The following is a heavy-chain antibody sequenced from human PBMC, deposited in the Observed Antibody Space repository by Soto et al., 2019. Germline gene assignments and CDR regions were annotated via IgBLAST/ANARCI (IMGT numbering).Heavy chain of an antibody. CDR3: AAGYTTGPDAFDI. D-gene: IGHD6-13*01. J-gene: IGHJ3*02. Sequence: PGESLKISCKGSGYNFANYWIGWVRQMPGKGLEWMGMIFPGDSDTKNSPSLQGQITMSVGKSDSSAYLQWRSLKALDTAMYYCAAGYTTGPDAFDIWGQGTMVTVSS. V-gene: IGHV5-51*01. CDR1: GYNFANYW. CDR2: IFPGDSDT.